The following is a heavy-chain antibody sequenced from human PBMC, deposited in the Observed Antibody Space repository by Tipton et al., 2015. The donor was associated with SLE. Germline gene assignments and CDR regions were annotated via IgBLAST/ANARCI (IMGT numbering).Heavy chain of an antibody. CDR3: ERMEGMITSGGIAGL. D-gene: IGHD3-16*01. V-gene: IGHV4-39*01. J-gene: IGHJ4*02. CDR2: IYYTGNT. CDR1: GDSITSSSYY. Sequence: TLSLTCSVYGDSITSSSYYWGWRRPHPGKGLDWIATIYYTGNTYYNPSLKSPLSISVDTSKNQFSRILTSVTAADTAGYFCERMEGMITSGGIAGLWGQGTVVTVAS.